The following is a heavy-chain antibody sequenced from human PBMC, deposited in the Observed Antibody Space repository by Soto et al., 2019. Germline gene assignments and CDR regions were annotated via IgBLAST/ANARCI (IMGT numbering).Heavy chain of an antibody. D-gene: IGHD2-8*01. Sequence: SETLSLTCTVSGGSISSGDYYWRWVRQPPGKGLEWIGYIYYSGSTNYNPSLKSRVTISVDTSKNQFSLKLSSVTAADTAVYYCAKGGAYCTNGVCYGDDAFDIWGQGTMVTVSS. CDR1: GGSISSGDYY. CDR2: IYYSGST. J-gene: IGHJ3*02. CDR3: AKGGAYCTNGVCYGDDAFDI. V-gene: IGHV4-61*08.